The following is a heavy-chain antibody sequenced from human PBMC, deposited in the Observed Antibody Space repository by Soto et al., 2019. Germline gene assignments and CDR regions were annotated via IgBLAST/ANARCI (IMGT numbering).Heavy chain of an antibody. CDR2: IDPSDSQT. J-gene: IGHJ4*02. CDR3: ARGGVSTRTFDY. CDR1: GYSFAGYW. D-gene: IGHD3-3*01. V-gene: IGHV5-10-1*01. Sequence: PGESLKISCKGSGYSFAGYWITWVRQKPGKGLEWMGRIDPSDSQTYYSPSFRGHVTISVTKSITTVFLQWSSLRASDTAMYYCARGGVSTRTFDYWGQGTPVTVSS.